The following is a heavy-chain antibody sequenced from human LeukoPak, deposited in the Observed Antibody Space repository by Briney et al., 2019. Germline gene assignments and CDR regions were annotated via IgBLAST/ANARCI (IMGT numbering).Heavy chain of an antibody. D-gene: IGHD2-2*01. CDR3: ASGGGGYCSSTSCYNWFDP. J-gene: IGHJ5*02. V-gene: IGHV3-21*01. Sequence: PGGSLRLSCAASGFTFSSYSMNWVRQAPGKGLEWVSSISSSSSYIYYADSVKGRFTISRDNAKNSLYLQMNSLRAEDTAVYYCASGGGGYCSSTSCYNWFDPWGQGTLVTVSS. CDR2: ISSSSSYI. CDR1: GFTFSSYS.